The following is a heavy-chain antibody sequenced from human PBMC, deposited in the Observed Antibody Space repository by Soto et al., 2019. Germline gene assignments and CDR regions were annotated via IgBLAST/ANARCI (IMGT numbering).Heavy chain of an antibody. J-gene: IGHJ6*03. V-gene: IGHV4-34*01. CDR1: GGSFSGYY. Sequence: SETLSLTCAVYGGSFSGYYWSWIRQPPGKGLEWIGEINHSGSTNYNPSLKSRVTISVDTSKNQFSLKLSSVTAADTAVYYCAKVVATTHINYYMDVWGKGTTVTVSS. D-gene: IGHD2-15*01. CDR3: AKVVATTHINYYMDV. CDR2: INHSGST.